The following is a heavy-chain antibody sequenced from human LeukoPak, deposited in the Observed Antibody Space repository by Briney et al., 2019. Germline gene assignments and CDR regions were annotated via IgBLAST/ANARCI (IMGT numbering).Heavy chain of an antibody. V-gene: IGHV3-48*03. Sequence: GGSLRLSCAASGFTFSSYEMNWVRQAPGKGLEWVSYISSSGSTIYYADSVRGRFTISRDNAKNSLYLQMNSLRAEDTAVYYCARDQIAVAGIFDYWGQGTLVTVSS. CDR1: GFTFSSYE. CDR3: ARDQIAVAGIFDY. CDR2: ISSSGSTI. D-gene: IGHD6-19*01. J-gene: IGHJ4*02.